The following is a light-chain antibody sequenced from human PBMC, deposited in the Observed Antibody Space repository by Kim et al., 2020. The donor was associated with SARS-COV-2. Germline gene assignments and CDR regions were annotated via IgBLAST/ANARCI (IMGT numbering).Light chain of an antibody. CDR1: QSLLRSDGNTF. V-gene: IGKV2-30*02. CDR2: KIS. Sequence: DAVLTQSPLSLPATLGQPASISCRSSQSLLRSDGNTFLSWFQQRPGQSPRRLIYKISNRESGVPDRFSGSGSGTDFTLKISRVEAEDVGVYYCMQNTHWPLTVGGGTKVDIK. J-gene: IGKJ4*01. CDR3: MQNTHWPLT.